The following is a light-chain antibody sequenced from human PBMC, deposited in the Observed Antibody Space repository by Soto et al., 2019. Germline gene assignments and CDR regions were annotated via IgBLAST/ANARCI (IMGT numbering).Light chain of an antibody. CDR3: SSYTSSSTDV. CDR1: SSDVGEYNS. V-gene: IGLV2-14*01. Sequence: QSVLTQPASVSGSPEQSITLSCTGTSSDVGEYNSVSWYQQHPGKAPKLIIYEVTNRPSGVSDRLSGSKSGNTASLTNSGLQAEDEADYYCSSYTSSSTDVFGVGTKLTVL. J-gene: IGLJ1*01. CDR2: EVT.